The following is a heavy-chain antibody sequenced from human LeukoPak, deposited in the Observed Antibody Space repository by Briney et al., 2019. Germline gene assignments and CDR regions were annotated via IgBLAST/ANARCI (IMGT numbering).Heavy chain of an antibody. CDR2: IYYSGST. Sequence: PSETLSLTCTVSGGSISSYYWSWIRQPPGKGLEWIGYIYYSGSTNYNPSLKSRVTISVDTSRNQFSLKLSSVTAADTAVYYCARMDIVTELYFQHWGQGTLVTVSS. CDR3: ARMDIVTELYFQH. J-gene: IGHJ1*01. D-gene: IGHD5-12*01. CDR1: GGSISSYY. V-gene: IGHV4-59*01.